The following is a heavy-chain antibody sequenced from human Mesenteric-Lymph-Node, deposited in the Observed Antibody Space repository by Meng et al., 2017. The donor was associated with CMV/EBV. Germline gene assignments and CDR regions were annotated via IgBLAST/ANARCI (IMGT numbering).Heavy chain of an antibody. CDR3: AEGTVYDFWSATPVGAFDI. CDR1: RGSISSSSFH. V-gene: IGHV4-39*01. Sequence: SETLSLTCTVSRGSISSSSFHWGWIRQPPGKGLEWIGSIYYSGSTYYNPSLKSRVTISVDTSKNQFSLKLSSVTAADTAVYYCAEGTVYDFWSATPVGAFDIWGQGTMVTVSS. CDR2: IYYSGST. D-gene: IGHD3-3*01. J-gene: IGHJ3*02.